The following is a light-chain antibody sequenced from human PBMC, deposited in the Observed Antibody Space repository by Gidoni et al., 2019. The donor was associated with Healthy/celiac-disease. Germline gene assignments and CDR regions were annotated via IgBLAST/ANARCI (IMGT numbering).Light chain of an antibody. CDR2: GAS. CDR3: QQYGSSVT. V-gene: IGKV3-20*01. J-gene: IGKJ3*01. Sequence: EIVLTQSPGTRSLSPGERATLSCRASQSVSSSYLAWYQQKPGQAPRLLIYGASSRATGIPDRFSGSGSGTDFTLTIRRLEPEDFAVYYCQQYGSSVTFGPGTKVDIK. CDR1: QSVSSSY.